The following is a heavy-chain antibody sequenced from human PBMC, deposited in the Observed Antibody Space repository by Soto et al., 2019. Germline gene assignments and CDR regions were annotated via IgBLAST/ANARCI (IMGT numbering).Heavy chain of an antibody. D-gene: IGHD5-12*01. CDR3: AKGSGYDYTYYYHCYMDV. CDR1: GFTFINYA. Sequence: SLRLSCAASGFTFINYAMSWVRQAPGKGLEWVSSISGAGGSTYYADSVKGRFTISRDDSKNTLYLQVNSLRADDTAVYYCAKGSGYDYTYYYHCYMDVWGKGTTVTVSS. J-gene: IGHJ6*03. CDR2: ISGAGGST. V-gene: IGHV3-23*01.